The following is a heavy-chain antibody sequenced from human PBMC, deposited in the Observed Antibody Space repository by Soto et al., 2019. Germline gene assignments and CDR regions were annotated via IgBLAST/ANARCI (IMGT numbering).Heavy chain of an antibody. CDR3: ARGVAVYASPFDY. Sequence: PSETLSLTCAVYGGSFSGYYWSWIRQPPGKGLEWIGEINHSGSTNYNPSLKSRVTISVDTSKNQFSLKLSSVTAADTAVYYCARGVAVYASPFDYWGQGTLVTVSS. D-gene: IGHD2-8*01. CDR2: INHSGST. CDR1: GGSFSGYY. J-gene: IGHJ4*02. V-gene: IGHV4-34*01.